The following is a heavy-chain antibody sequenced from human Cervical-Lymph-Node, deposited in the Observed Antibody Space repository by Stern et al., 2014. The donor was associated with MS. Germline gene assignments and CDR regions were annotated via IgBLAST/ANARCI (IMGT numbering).Heavy chain of an antibody. D-gene: IGHD6-6*01. CDR1: GYTFTSYY. V-gene: IGHV1-46*01. Sequence: VQLVESGAEVKKPGASVKVSCKASGYTFTSYYMHWVRQAPGQGLELMGIINPSGGSTSYAQKFQGRVTMTRDTSTSTVYMELSSLRSEDTAVYYCARDRGQLVADNWFDPWGQGTLVTVSS. CDR3: ARDRGQLVADNWFDP. J-gene: IGHJ5*02. CDR2: INPSGGST.